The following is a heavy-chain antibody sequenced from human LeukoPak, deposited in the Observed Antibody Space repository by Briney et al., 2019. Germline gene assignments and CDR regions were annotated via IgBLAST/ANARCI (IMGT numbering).Heavy chain of an antibody. V-gene: IGHV4-34*01. CDR2: INHSGST. D-gene: IGHD3-16*02. J-gene: IGHJ4*02. Sequence: PGGSLRLSCAASGFTFSSYSMNWVRQAPGKGLEWIGEINHSGSTNYNPSLKSRVTISVDTSKNQFSLKLSSVTAADTAVYYCARDRYYDYVWGSYRKNYFDYWGQGTLVTVSS. CDR1: GFTFSSYS. CDR3: ARDRYYDYVWGSYRKNYFDY.